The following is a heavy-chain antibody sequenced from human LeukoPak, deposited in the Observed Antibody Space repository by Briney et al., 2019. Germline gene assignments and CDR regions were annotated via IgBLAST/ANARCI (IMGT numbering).Heavy chain of an antibody. CDR3: AKGLWFGEVDAFDI. CDR2: ISYDGSNK. V-gene: IGHV3-30*18. J-gene: IGHJ3*02. Sequence: PGGYLRLSCAASGFTFSSYGMHWVRQAPGKGLEWVAVISYDGSNKYYADSVKGRFTISRDNSKNTLYLQMNSLRAEDTAVYYCAKGLWFGEVDAFDIWGQGTMVTVSS. CDR1: GFTFSSYG. D-gene: IGHD3-10*01.